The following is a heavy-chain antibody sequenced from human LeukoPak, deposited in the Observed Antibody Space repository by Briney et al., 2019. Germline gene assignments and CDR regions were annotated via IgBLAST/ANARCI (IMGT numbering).Heavy chain of an antibody. V-gene: IGHV4-34*01. D-gene: IGHD3-22*01. J-gene: IGHJ4*02. Sequence: SETLSLTCAAYGGSFSGYYWSWIRQPPGKGLEWIGEINHSGSTNYNPSLKSRVTISVDTSKNQFSLKLSSVTAADTAVYYCAGTKSSGSYPDYWGQGTLVTVSS. CDR3: AGTKSSGSYPDY. CDR1: GGSFSGYY. CDR2: INHSGST.